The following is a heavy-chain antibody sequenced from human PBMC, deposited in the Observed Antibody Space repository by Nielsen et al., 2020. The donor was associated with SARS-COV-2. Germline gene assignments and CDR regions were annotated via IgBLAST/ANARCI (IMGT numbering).Heavy chain of an antibody. V-gene: IGHV3-23*01. CDR3: ARSGSPYYSYSYFDY. Sequence: GESLKISCVVSGFTISTYAMSWVRQAPGKGLEWVSAISASTYYADSVTGRFTISRDNSKGTVSLHMNSLRPGDTAVYFCARSGSPYYSYSYFDYWGQGTQVTVSS. J-gene: IGHJ4*02. CDR2: ISAST. CDR1: GFTISTYA. D-gene: IGHD5-18*01.